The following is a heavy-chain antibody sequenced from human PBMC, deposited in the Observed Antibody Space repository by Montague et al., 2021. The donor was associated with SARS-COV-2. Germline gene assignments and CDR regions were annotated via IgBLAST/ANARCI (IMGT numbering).Heavy chain of an antibody. J-gene: IGHJ4*02. CDR1: GGSFSNYY. CDR3: ANPLGPGDYVFDS. V-gene: IGHV4-34*01. Sequence: TLSLTCTALGGSFSNYYWSWIRQPTGKGLEWIGEVNHSGNTNYNPSLKSRVTISVEKSKNELSLKLSSVTAADTAVYYCANPLGPGDYVFDSWGQGTLVTVSS. CDR2: VNHSGNT. D-gene: IGHD4-17*01.